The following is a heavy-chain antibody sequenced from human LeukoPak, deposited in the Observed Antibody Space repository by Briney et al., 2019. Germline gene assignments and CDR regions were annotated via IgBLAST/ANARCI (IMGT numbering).Heavy chain of an antibody. D-gene: IGHD2/OR15-2a*01. CDR1: GFTFRSFG. V-gene: IGHV3-21*01. Sequence: AGGSLRLSCAASGFTFRSFGMNWVRQAPGKGLEWVSAIDSSTTRIYYANSVRGRFTISRDNAKNSLDLQMNSLRAEDTAVYYCVRGGTYCDSTCKGADYWGQGTLVAVSS. CDR3: VRGGTYCDSTCKGADY. CDR2: IDSSTTRI. J-gene: IGHJ4*02.